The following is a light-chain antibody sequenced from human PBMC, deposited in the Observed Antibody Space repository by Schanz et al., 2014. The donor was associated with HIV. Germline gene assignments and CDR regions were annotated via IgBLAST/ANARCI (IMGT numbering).Light chain of an antibody. J-gene: IGLJ3*02. CDR2: DVT. CDR1: NSDVGGYNF. Sequence: QSALTQPASLSGSPGQSITISCTEINSDVGGYNFVSWYQQHPGKAPKLMIYDVTKRPSGVPDRFSGSKSGTSASLAISGLQSEDEADYYCAAWDDSLNGWVFGGGTKLTVL. V-gene: IGLV2-11*01. CDR3: AAWDDSLNGWV.